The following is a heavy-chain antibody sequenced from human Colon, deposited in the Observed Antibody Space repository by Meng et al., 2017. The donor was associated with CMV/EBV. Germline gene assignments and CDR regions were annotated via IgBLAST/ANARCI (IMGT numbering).Heavy chain of an antibody. CDR1: GFTFTGHY. D-gene: IGHD1-14*01. CDR2: IDANSGGT. Sequence: VQSGAQVKESGSSVKVTCKASGFTFTGHYMHWVRQAPGQGLEWMGWIDANSGGTNYAQKFQGRLTMTRDTSISTVYMELNRLRSDDTAVYFCARDGIRGVFFFDYWGQGTLVTVSS. J-gene: IGHJ4*02. CDR3: ARDGIRGVFFFDY. V-gene: IGHV1-2*02.